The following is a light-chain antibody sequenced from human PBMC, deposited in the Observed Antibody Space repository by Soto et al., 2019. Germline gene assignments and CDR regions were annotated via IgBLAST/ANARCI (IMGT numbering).Light chain of an antibody. Sequence: EIVFTLSPAALSLSPAERATLSCRASQSVSSNLAWYQQKPGQAPRLLIYDASNRATGIPARFSGSGPGTDFTLTIRSLEPEDFAIYYCQQHTNFFGPGTKVDIK. CDR2: DAS. CDR1: QSVSSN. CDR3: QQHTNF. J-gene: IGKJ3*01. V-gene: IGKV3D-11*02.